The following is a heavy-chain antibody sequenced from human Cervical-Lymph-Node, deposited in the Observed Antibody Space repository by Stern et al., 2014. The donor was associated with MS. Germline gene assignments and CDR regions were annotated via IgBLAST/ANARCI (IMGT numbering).Heavy chain of an antibody. CDR2: IYPDASDT. J-gene: IGHJ4*02. CDR1: GYKFTSYW. Sequence: VQLVQSGAEVKKPGESLKISCKGSGYKFTSYWIGWVRQMPGKGLEWMGIIYPDASDTRYSPSFQGQVTISADKSISTAYLQWSSLRASDTAMYYCARHSRVYYGSGSYYGYWGQGTLVTVSS. V-gene: IGHV5-51*01. CDR3: ARHSRVYYGSGSYYGY. D-gene: IGHD3-10*01.